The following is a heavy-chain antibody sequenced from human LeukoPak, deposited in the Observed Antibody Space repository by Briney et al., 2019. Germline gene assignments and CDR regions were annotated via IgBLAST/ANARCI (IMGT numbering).Heavy chain of an antibody. Sequence: GGSLRLSCAASGFTFRDYAMSWVRQAPGEGLEWVSAISYSVGSTYYADSVKGRFTISRDNSKNTLYLQMNSLRAEDTAVYYCAKDSEGYWFDPWGQGTLVTVSS. CDR1: GFTFRDYA. CDR3: AKDSEGYWFDP. J-gene: IGHJ5*02. V-gene: IGHV3-23*01. CDR2: ISYSVGST.